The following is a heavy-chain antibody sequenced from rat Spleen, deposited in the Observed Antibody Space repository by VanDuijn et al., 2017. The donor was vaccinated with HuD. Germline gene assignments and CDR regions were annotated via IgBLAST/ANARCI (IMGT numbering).Heavy chain of an antibody. CDR2: ISFGGST. J-gene: IGHJ2*01. CDR3: ARRHYGYTDYFDY. D-gene: IGHD1-9*01. V-gene: IGHV5-7*01. CDR1: GFTFSDYY. Sequence: EVQLVESDGGLVQPGGSLKLSCAASGFTFSDYYMAWVRQTPTKGLEWVATISFGGSTYYRDSVKGRFTISRDNAKRTLSLQMDSLRSEDTATYYCARRHYGYTDYFDYWGQGVMVTVSS.